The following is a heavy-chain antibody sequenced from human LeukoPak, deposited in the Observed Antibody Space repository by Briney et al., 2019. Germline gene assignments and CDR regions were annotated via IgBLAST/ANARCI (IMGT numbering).Heavy chain of an antibody. Sequence: GGSLRLSCAASGFTFSSYEMNWVRQAPGKGLEWVSYISSSGSTIYYADSVKGRFTISRDNAKNSLYLQMNSLGAEDTAVYYCARDQRDSSGWYGWFDPWGQGTLVTVSS. D-gene: IGHD6-19*01. CDR1: GFTFSSYE. J-gene: IGHJ5*02. CDR2: ISSSGSTI. V-gene: IGHV3-48*03. CDR3: ARDQRDSSGWYGWFDP.